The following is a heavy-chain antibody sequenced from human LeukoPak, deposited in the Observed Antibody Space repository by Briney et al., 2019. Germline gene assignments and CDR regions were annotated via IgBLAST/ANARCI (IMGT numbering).Heavy chain of an antibody. CDR2: INPNSGGA. J-gene: IGHJ4*02. D-gene: IGHD3-3*01. V-gene: IGHV1-2*02. CDR1: GGTFSSYT. CDR3: ARGTTIFGVAPPDY. Sequence: ASVKVSCKASGGTFSSYTISWVRQAPGQGLEWMGWINPNSGGANYAQKFQGSITMTRDTSISTAYMELSRLRSDDTAVYYCARGTTIFGVAPPDYWGQGTLVTVSS.